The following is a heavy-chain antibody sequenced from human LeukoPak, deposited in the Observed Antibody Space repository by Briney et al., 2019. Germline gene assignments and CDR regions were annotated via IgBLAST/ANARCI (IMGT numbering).Heavy chain of an antibody. V-gene: IGHV1-18*01. CDR2: ISSYNGKT. D-gene: IGHD4-17*01. Sequence: ASVKVSCKASGYTFTMNGISWARQAPGQGLEWMGWISSYNGKTNYAQRLQGRVTITRDTSASTAYMELSSLRSEDTAVYYCARDLTVTTSFDYWGQGTLVTVSS. CDR1: GYTFTMNG. J-gene: IGHJ4*02. CDR3: ARDLTVTTSFDY.